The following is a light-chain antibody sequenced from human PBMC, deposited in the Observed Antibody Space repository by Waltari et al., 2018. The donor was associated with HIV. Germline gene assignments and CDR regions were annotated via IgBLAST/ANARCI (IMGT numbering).Light chain of an antibody. CDR2: SNN. V-gene: IGLV1-44*01. J-gene: IGLJ3*02. Sequence: QSVVTQPPSASGTPGQRVTISCSRTTSNIGPNSVNWYQQLPGAAPKLLMYSNNQRPSGVPGRFSGSWSGTSASLAISGLQSEDEADYYCATWDDSLNGWVFGGGTKLTVL. CDR3: ATWDDSLNGWV. CDR1: TSNIGPNS.